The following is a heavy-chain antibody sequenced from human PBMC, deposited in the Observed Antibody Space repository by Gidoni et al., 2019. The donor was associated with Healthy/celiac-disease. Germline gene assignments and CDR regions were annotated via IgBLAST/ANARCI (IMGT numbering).Heavy chain of an antibody. J-gene: IGHJ4*02. V-gene: IGHV7-4-1*02. D-gene: IGHD1-7*01. CDR1: GYTFTSYA. CDR3: ARVAYNWNYLRDGDY. Sequence: QVQLVHSGSELKKPGASVTVSCKSSGYTFTSYAMNWVRQAPGQGLEWMGWINTNTGNPTYAQGFTGRFVFSLDTSVSTAYLQISSLKAEDTAVYYCARVAYNWNYLRDGDYWGQGTLVTVSS. CDR2: INTNTGNP.